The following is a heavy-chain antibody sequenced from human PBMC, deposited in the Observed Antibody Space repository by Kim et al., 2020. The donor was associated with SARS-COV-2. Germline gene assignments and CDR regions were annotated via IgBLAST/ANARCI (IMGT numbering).Heavy chain of an antibody. V-gene: IGHV3-53*01. D-gene: IGHD3-10*01. CDR3: ARGGAPGCYRVPFNT. CDR2: ISSGGDT. Sequence: GGSLRLSCAVSGFTVSRNYVSWVRQAPGKGLEWVSTISSGGDTNSADSVKGRFTISRDNSKNTLFLQMNSLRVEDTARYYCARGGAPGCYRVPFNTWGQGTQVIVSS. CDR1: GFTVSRNY. J-gene: IGHJ5*02.